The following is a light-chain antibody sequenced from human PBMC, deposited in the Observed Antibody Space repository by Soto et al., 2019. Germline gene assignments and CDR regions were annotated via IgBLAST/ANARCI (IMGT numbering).Light chain of an antibody. CDR1: QRLSSSY. CDR3: QQRSNWRT. CDR2: GAS. J-gene: IGKJ4*01. V-gene: IGKV3D-20*02. Sequence: ENVLTQSPGTLSLSPGERATLSCRASQRLSSSYLAWYQQKPGQAPRLLICGASSRATGIPARFSGSGSGTDFTLTISSLEPEDFAVYYCQQRSNWRTFGGGTKVDIK.